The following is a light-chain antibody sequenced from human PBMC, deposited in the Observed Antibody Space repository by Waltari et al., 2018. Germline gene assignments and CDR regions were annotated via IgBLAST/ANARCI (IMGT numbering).Light chain of an antibody. CDR2: GKN. CDR1: SLRSYY. Sequence: SSELTQDPAVSVALGQTVRITCQGDSLRSYYASCYQQKPGHAPVFVIYGKNNRPSGIPDRFSGSSSGDTVTLTITGAQAEDEADYYCNSRDSSGNHLVFGPGTKVTVL. J-gene: IGLJ1*01. V-gene: IGLV3-19*01. CDR3: NSRDSSGNHLV.